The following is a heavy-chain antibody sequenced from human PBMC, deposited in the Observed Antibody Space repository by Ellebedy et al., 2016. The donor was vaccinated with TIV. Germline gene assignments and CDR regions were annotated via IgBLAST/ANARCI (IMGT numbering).Heavy chain of an antibody. D-gene: IGHD1-26*01. V-gene: IGHV4-59*01. CDR2: IYFSGIT. J-gene: IGHJ4*02. CDR3: ARWVGHFDF. Sequence: MPSETLSLTCTVSDGSISNFHWSWIRQPPGKGLEWIGYIYFSGITNYNPSLKSRVTMLVDTSKNQFSLKLSSVTTADTAVYYCARWVGHFDFWGQGAQVTVSS. CDR1: DGSISNFH.